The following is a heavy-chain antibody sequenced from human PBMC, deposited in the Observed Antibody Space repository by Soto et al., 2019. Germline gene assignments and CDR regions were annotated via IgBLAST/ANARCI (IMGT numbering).Heavy chain of an antibody. J-gene: IGHJ4*02. CDR2: IWYDGSNK. D-gene: IGHD1-26*01. Sequence: GGSLRICCAASGFTFSNYGMHWVRQAPGKGLEWVAVIWYDGSNKYYADSVKGRFTISRDNSKNTLYLQMNSLRAEDTAVYYCARVNSGTYSYVDYWGQGTLVTVSS. V-gene: IGHV3-33*01. CDR1: GFTFSNYG. CDR3: ARVNSGTYSYVDY.